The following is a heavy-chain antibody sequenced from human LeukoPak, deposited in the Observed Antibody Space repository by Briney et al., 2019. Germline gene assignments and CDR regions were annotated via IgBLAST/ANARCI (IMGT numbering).Heavy chain of an antibody. J-gene: IGHJ4*02. CDR1: GFTFSSYA. CDR3: AKSSSRGYYDILTGYYHFDY. D-gene: IGHD3-9*01. CDR2: IICSGGST. Sequence: PGGSLRLSCAASGFTFSSYAMGWVRQAPGKGLEWVSAIICSGGSTYYSDSVKGRFTISRDNSKNTLYLQMNSLRAEDTAVYYCAKSSSRGYYDILTGYYHFDYWGQGTLVTVSS. V-gene: IGHV3-23*01.